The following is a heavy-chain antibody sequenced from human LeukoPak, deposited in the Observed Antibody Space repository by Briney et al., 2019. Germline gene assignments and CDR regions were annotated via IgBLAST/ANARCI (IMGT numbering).Heavy chain of an antibody. V-gene: IGHV4-30-2*02. Sequence: SQTLSLTCTVSGGSISSGGYYWSWIRQPPGKGLEWIGYIYHSGSTYYNPSLKSRVTISVDTSKNQFSLKLSSVTAADTAVYYCARSRKVGDYDYWGQGTLVTVSS. CDR2: IYHSGST. CDR1: GGSISSGGYY. D-gene: IGHD3-16*01. CDR3: ARSRKVGDYDY. J-gene: IGHJ4*02.